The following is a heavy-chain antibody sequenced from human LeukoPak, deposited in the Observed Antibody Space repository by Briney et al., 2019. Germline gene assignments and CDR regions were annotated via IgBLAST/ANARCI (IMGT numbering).Heavy chain of an antibody. Sequence: GGSLRLSCAASGFTFSSYAMSWVRQAPGKGLEWVSAISGSGGSTYYADSVKGQFTISRDNSKNTLYLQMNSLRAEDTAVYYCTRVIGGNYGGDSWGQGTLVTVSS. CDR1: GFTFSSYA. CDR2: ISGSGGST. V-gene: IGHV3-23*01. CDR3: TRVIGGNYGGDS. J-gene: IGHJ4*02. D-gene: IGHD4-23*01.